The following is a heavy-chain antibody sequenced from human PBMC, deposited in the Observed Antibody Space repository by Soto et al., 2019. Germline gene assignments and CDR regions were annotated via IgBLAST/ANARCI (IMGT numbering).Heavy chain of an antibody. CDR1: GYTFTSYG. V-gene: IGHV1-18*01. J-gene: IGHJ4*02. Sequence: QVQLVQSGGEVKKPGASVKVSCKASGYTFTSYGISWVRQAPGQGLEWMGWINPYNGDTSHAQKVQGRVTMTTDTSTSTAYMELRSLRSDDTAVYYCARDGRGDRYDSWGQGTLVTVSS. CDR3: ARDGRGDRYDS. CDR2: INPYNGDT. D-gene: IGHD7-27*01.